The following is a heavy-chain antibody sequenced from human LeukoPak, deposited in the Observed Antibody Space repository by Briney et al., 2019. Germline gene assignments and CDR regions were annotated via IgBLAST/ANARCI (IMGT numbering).Heavy chain of an antibody. V-gene: IGHV3-23*01. J-gene: IGHJ4*02. Sequence: GGSLRLSCAASGIIFSSDAMTWVRQAPGKGLEWASSINGGTTLYAASVEGRFTISRDNSKNTLFLQMNSLRAVDTAVYYCAKGGSSSWDYFDYWGQGTLVTVSS. CDR1: GIIFSSDA. D-gene: IGHD6-13*01. CDR3: AKGGSSSWDYFDY. CDR2: INGGTT.